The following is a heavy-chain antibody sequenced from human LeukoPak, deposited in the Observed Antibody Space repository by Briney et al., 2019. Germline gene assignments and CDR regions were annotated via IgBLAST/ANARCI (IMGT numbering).Heavy chain of an antibody. J-gene: IGHJ4*02. CDR1: VYRFTSYS. CDR3: ARDWVQLERRDCFDY. CDR2: TSTYKVDT. D-gene: IGHD1-1*01. Sequence: ASVNVSFKASVYRFTSYSISWVCQHHRQGLEWMGWTSTYKVDTNYAHKFLGRLTMTTDASTSTAYMELRSLRYDDTAVYYCARDWVQLERRDCFDYWGQGTLATVSS. V-gene: IGHV1-18*01.